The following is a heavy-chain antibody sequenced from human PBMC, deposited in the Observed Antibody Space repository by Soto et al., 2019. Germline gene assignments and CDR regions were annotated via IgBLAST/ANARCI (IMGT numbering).Heavy chain of an antibody. CDR3: AKDHGSTRAQDY. CDR1: GFTFSSCG. Sequence: GALRLSCAASGFTFSSCGMHWVRQAPGKGLEWVAVISYDGSNKYYADSVKGRFTISRDNSKNTLYLQMNSLRAEDTAVYYCAKDHGSTRAQDYWCQGTLVTVSS. D-gene: IGHD1-1*01. CDR2: ISYDGSNK. V-gene: IGHV3-30*18. J-gene: IGHJ4*02.